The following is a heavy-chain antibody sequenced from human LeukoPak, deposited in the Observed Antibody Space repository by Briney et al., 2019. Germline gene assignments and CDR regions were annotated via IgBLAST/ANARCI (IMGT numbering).Heavy chain of an antibody. J-gene: IGHJ3*02. CDR3: ARRPYGFGGAGAFDI. CDR2: IYPGDSDT. D-gene: IGHD3-10*01. V-gene: IGHV5-51*01. CDR1: GYSFISYW. Sequence: GESLKISCKGSGYSFISYWIGWVRQMPGKGLEWMGIIYPGDSDTRYSPSFQGQVTISADKSISTAYLQWSSLKAPDTAMYYCARRPYGFGGAGAFDIWGQGTMVTVSS.